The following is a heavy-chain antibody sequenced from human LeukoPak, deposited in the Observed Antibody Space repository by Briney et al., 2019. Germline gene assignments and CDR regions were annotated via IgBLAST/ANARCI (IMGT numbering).Heavy chain of an antibody. Sequence: GGSLRLSCAASGFTFDDYAIHWVRQAPGRGLEWVSLISGDGSSTYYADSVKGRFTISRDNSKNSLYLQMNSLRTEDTALYYCARPKMVRAVDDAFDIWGQGTMVTVSS. D-gene: IGHD3-10*01. J-gene: IGHJ3*02. V-gene: IGHV3-43*02. CDR1: GFTFDDYA. CDR2: ISGDGSST. CDR3: ARPKMVRAVDDAFDI.